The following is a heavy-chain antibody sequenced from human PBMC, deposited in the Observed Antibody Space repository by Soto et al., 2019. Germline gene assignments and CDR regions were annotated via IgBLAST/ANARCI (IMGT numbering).Heavy chain of an antibody. CDR1: GLTFRNSA. CDR3: AKEAVASEQVPIPGDS. Sequence: EVYLLESGGGLVQPGGSLRLSCTASGLTFRNSAMTWVRQAPGRGLEWVSGISGSGSMKYYADSVKGRFTISRDNSKNMLFLQMDSLRDEDTAMYHCAKEAVASEQVPIPGDSWGQGTLVTVSS. J-gene: IGHJ4*02. V-gene: IGHV3-23*01. D-gene: IGHD2-15*01. CDR2: ISGSGSMK.